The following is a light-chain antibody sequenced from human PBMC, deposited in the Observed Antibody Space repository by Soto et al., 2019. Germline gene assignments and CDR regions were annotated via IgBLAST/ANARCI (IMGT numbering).Light chain of an antibody. J-gene: IGLJ2*01. CDR3: AAWDDSLNVVL. CDR1: TSSVGNNA. Sequence: QSVLTQPPSVSEAPRQRVSISCSGNTSSVGNNAVNWYQQLPGKTPKLLIYFDDLVPSGVSDRFSGSKSGTSASLAISGLQSDDEADYYCAAWDDSLNVVLFGGGTQLTVL. V-gene: IGLV1-36*01. CDR2: FDD.